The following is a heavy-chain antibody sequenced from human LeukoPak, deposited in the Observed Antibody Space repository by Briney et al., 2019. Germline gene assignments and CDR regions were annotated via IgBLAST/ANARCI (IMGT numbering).Heavy chain of an antibody. CDR2: IIPIFGIA. D-gene: IGHD5-18*01. J-gene: IGHJ4*02. CDR3: ARDRYSYGSATPFDY. CDR1: GGTFSSYA. V-gene: IGHV1-69*04. Sequence: GASVKVSCKASGGTFSSYAISWVRQAPGQGLEWMGRIIPIFGIANYAQKFQGRVTITADKSTSTAYMELSSLRSEDTAVYYCARDRYSYGSATPFDYWAREPWSPSPQ.